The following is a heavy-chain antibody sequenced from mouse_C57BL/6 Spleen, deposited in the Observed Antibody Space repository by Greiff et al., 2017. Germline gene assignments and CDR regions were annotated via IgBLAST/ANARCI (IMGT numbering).Heavy chain of an antibody. Sequence: EVKLMESGGGLVKPGGSLKLSCAASGFTFSSYAMSWVRQTPEKRLEWVATISDGGSYTYYPDNVKGRFTISRDNAKNNLYLQMSHLKSEDTAMYYCARDQRDGYFDVWGTGTTVTVSS. CDR3: ARDQRDGYFDV. CDR1: GFTFSSYA. J-gene: IGHJ1*03. V-gene: IGHV5-4*01. D-gene: IGHD3-3*01. CDR2: ISDGGSYT.